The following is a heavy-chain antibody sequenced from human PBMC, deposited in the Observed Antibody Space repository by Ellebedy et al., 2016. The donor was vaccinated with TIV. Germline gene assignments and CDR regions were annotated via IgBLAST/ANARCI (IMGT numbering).Heavy chain of an antibody. D-gene: IGHD4-11*01. J-gene: IGHJ3*02. CDR2: IYYSGST. CDR1: GGSISSGGYY. V-gene: IGHV4-30-4*08. CDR3: ARWEYSNYAFDI. Sequence: SETLSLTCTVSGGSISSGGYYWSWIRQHPGKGLEWIGYIYYSGSTYYNPSLKSRVTISVDTSKNQFSLKLSSVTAADTALYYCARWEYSNYAFDIWGQGTMVTVSS.